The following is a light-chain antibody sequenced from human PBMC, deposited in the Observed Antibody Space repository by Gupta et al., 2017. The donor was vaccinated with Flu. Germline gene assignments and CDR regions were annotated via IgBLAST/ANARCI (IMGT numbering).Light chain of an antibody. CDR2: DVS. J-gene: IGLJ1*01. CDR1: SSDVGGSNY. CDR3: SSYTSTKTFYV. V-gene: IGLV2-14*01. Sequence: QSALTQPASVSWSPGQPITISCAGTSSDVGGSNYVSWYQQHPGKAPKLMIYDVSNRPSGGSSRFSGSKSGNTASLTISGLEAEDESDYYCSSYTSTKTFYVFGTGTKVTVL.